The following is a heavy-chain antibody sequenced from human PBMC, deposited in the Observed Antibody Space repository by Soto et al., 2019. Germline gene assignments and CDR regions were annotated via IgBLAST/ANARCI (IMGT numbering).Heavy chain of an antibody. J-gene: IGHJ4*02. CDR2: ISSSSSTI. V-gene: IGHV3-48*02. D-gene: IGHD3-3*01. CDR1: GFTFSSYS. Sequence: GGSLRLSCAASGFTFSSYSMNWVRQASGKGLEWVSYISSSSSTIYYADSVKGRFTISRDNAKNSLYLQMNSLRDEDTAVYYCARDSPPNYDFWSGYSPRVHGWGQGTLVTVSS. CDR3: ARDSPPNYDFWSGYSPRVHG.